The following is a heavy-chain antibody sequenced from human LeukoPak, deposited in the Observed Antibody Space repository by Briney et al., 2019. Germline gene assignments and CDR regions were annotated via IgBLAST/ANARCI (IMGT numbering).Heavy chain of an antibody. V-gene: IGHV1-2*02. CDR3: ARADRLHGGPYLIGP. J-gene: IGHJ5*02. Sequence: GASVKVSCKTSGYSFTDYYMHWVRQAPGQGLEWMGWINPSSGGTSSAQKFQGRVTMTRDTSITTVYMEVRWLTYDDTAVYYCARADRLHGGPYLIGPWGQGTLVTDSS. D-gene: IGHD2-21*01. CDR1: GYSFTDYY. CDR2: INPSSGGT.